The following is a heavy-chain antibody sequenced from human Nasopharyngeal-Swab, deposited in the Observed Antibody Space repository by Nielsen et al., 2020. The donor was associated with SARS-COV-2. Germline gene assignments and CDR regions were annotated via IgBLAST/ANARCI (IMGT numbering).Heavy chain of an antibody. J-gene: IGHJ6*03. Sequence: RPVTRAGGVGNIYYSGSTKYNPSLKSRVTISVDTSKNQFSLKLSSVTAADTAVYYCARGYCSGGSCYRYYYYYYMDVWGKGTTVTVSS. D-gene: IGHD2-15*01. V-gene: IGHV4-59*01. CDR2: IYYSGST. CDR3: ARGYCSGGSCYRYYYYYYMDV.